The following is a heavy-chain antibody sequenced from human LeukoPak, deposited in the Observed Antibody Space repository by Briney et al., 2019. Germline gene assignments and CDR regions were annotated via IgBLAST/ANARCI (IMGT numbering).Heavy chain of an antibody. V-gene: IGHV1-8*02. CDR3: ARGIAAAGTSEYFQH. CDR1: GYTFTSYG. J-gene: IGHJ1*01. D-gene: IGHD6-13*01. Sequence: ASVKVSCKASGYTFTSYGISWVRQATGQGLEWMGWMNPNSGNTGYAQKFQGRVTMTRNTSISTAYMELSSLRSEDTAVYYCARGIAAAGTSEYFQHWGQGTLVTVSS. CDR2: MNPNSGNT.